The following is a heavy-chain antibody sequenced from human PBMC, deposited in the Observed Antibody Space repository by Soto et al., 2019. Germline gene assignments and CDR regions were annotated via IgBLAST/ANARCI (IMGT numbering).Heavy chain of an antibody. Sequence: GASVKVSCKASGYTFISYYIHWVRQAPGQGLEWMGIINPSGGSTTYAQKFQGRVTMTRDTSTSTVYMELRSLRSEDTAVYYCARESPPADYWGQGTLVTVSS. J-gene: IGHJ4*02. CDR2: INPSGGST. CDR3: ARESPPADY. CDR1: GYTFISYY. V-gene: IGHV1-46*01.